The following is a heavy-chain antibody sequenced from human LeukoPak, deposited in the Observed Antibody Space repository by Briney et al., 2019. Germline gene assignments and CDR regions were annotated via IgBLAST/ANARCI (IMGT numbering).Heavy chain of an antibody. V-gene: IGHV3-53*04. Sequence: GGSLRLSCAASGFTVSSNYMSWVRQAPGKGLEWVSVIYSGGSTYYADYVMGRFTISRHNSKNTLYLQMNSLRAEDTAVYYCAREVLVGATTYAFDIWGQGTMVTVSS. CDR2: IYSGGST. J-gene: IGHJ3*02. CDR1: GFTVSSNY. D-gene: IGHD1-26*01. CDR3: AREVLVGATTYAFDI.